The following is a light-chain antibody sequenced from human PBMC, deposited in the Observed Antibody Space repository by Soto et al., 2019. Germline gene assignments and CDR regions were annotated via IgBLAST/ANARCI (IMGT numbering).Light chain of an antibody. Sequence: DIQMTQSPSSLSASVGDRVNITCRASQSISSYLNWYQQKPGKAPKLLVYAASRLQSGVPSRFSGTGSGTDFTLTISSLQPEDFAPYYCQQSFRTPFTFGPGNKLDIK. J-gene: IGKJ3*01. CDR3: QQSFRTPFT. V-gene: IGKV1-39*01. CDR2: AAS. CDR1: QSISSY.